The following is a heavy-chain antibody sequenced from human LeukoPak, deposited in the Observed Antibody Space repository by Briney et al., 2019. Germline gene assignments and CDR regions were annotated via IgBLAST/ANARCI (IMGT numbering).Heavy chain of an antibody. D-gene: IGHD3-10*01. J-gene: IGHJ4*02. CDR1: GYSISSGYY. CDR2: IYHSGST. CDR3: ARRTSTYYYGSGSYFGPFDY. V-gene: IGHV4-38-2*02. Sequence: SETLSLTCTVSGYSISSGYYWGWIRQPPGKGLEWIGSIYHSGSTYYNPSLKSRVTISVDTSKNQFSLKLSSVTAADTAVYYCARRTSTYYYGSGSYFGPFDYWGQGTLVTVSS.